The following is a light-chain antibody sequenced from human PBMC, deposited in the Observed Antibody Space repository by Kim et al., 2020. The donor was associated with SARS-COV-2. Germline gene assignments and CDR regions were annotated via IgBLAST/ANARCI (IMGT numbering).Light chain of an antibody. J-gene: IGLJ3*02. CDR2: DVS. CDR3: SSYTSSSTL. Sequence: QSVLTQPASVSGSPGQSITISCTGTSSDVGGYNYDSWYQQHPGKAPKLMIYDVSKRPSGVSNRFSGSKSGNTASLTISGLQAEDEADYYCSSYTSSSTLFGGGTQLTVL. CDR1: SSDVGGYNY. V-gene: IGLV2-14*01.